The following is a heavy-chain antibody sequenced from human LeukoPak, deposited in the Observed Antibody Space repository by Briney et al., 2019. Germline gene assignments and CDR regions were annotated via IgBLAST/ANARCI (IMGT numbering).Heavy chain of an antibody. CDR1: EFTFRSYD. CDR3: AKEVRGDALDI. CDR2: ISYDGSNK. J-gene: IGHJ3*02. V-gene: IGHV3-30*18. Sequence: GGSLRLSCVASEFTFRSYDMHWVRQAPGKGLEWVAVISYDGSNKDYADSVKGRFTISRDNTKNTLFLQMNSLRAEDTAVYYCAKEVRGDALDIWGQGPMVTVSS.